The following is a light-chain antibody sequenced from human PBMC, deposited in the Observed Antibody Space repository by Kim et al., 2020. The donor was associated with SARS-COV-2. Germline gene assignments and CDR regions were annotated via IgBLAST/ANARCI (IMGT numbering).Light chain of an antibody. CDR1: TGAVTSGHY. J-gene: IGLJ2*01. V-gene: IGLV7-46*01. CDR3: LLSYSGLVF. Sequence: PGVTVTLTCASNTGAVTSGHYPSWFQRKPGQAPRTLIYDSTHKPPWAPARFSGSLLGGNAALTLSGAQPEDEADYYCLLSYSGLVFFGGGTQLTVL. CDR2: DST.